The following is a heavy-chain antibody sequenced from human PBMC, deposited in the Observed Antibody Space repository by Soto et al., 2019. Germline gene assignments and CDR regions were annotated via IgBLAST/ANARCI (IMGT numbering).Heavy chain of an antibody. V-gene: IGHV3-66*01. Sequence: EVQLVESGGGLVQSGGSLRLSCAASGFTVSSNYMSWVRQAPGKGLEWVSIIYSGGSTYYTDSVKDRFTISRDNSKNTVRLQMNNLRTEDTAVYFCARFSEYSGSGERMDANDVWGQGTMVTVSS. J-gene: IGHJ3*01. CDR2: IYSGGST. CDR1: GFTVSSNY. CDR3: ARFSEYSGSGERMDANDV. D-gene: IGHD3-10*01.